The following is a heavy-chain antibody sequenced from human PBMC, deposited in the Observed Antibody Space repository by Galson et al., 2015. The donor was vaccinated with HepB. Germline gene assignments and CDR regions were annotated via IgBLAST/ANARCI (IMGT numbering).Heavy chain of an antibody. CDR3: AGQYYERAPFDI. D-gene: IGHD3-22*01. J-gene: IGHJ3*02. CDR2: IGPSDTYT. Sequence: QVPGKGLERMGRIGPSDTYTNYTPSVQVDVTIEADKYTRSASLQCISLKASDTAKYGCAGQYYERAPFDIWGQGTMVTVSS. V-gene: IGHV5-10-1*01.